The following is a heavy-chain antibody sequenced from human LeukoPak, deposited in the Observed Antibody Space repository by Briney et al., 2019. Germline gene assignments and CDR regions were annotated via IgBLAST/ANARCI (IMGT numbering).Heavy chain of an antibody. D-gene: IGHD6-19*01. CDR3: ARAPVRGAVAGVDY. V-gene: IGHV3-30-3*01. Sequence: GRSLRLSCAASGFTFNNYAMRWVRQAPGKGLEWVAVVTYDGNNQYYADSVKGRFTVSRDNSRNTVNLQMNSPRGEDTAVYYCARAPVRGAVAGVDYWGQGTLVIVSS. CDR2: VTYDGNNQ. J-gene: IGHJ4*02. CDR1: GFTFNNYA.